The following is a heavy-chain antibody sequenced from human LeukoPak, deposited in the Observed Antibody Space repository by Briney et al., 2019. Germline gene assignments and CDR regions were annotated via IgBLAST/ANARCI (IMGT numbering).Heavy chain of an antibody. Sequence: SVKVSCKASGGTFSSYAISWVRQAPGQGLEWMGGIIPIFGTVNYAQKFQGRVTITADESTSTAYMELSSLRSEDTAVYYCAREPYDSSGYYFYWGQGTLVTVSS. CDR1: GGTFSSYA. CDR3: AREPYDSSGYYFY. D-gene: IGHD3-22*01. J-gene: IGHJ4*02. V-gene: IGHV1-69*13. CDR2: IIPIFGTV.